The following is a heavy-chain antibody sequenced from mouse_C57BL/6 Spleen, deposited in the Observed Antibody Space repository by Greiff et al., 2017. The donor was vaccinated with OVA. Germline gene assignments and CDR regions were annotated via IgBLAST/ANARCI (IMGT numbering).Heavy chain of an antibody. CDR2: INPNNGGT. CDR1: GYTFTDYN. Sequence: VQLKQSGPELVKPGASVKMSCKASGYTFTDYNMHWVKQSHGKSLEWIGYINPNNGGTSYNQKFKGKATLTVNKSSSTAYMELRSLTSEDSAVYYCARPYYYGSSPYYWAQGTTLTVSS. J-gene: IGHJ2*01. CDR3: ARPYYYGSSPYY. D-gene: IGHD1-1*01. V-gene: IGHV1-22*01.